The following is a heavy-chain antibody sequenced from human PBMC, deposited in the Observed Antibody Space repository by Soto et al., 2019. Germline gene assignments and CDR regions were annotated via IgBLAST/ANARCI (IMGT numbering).Heavy chain of an antibody. CDR2: INHLETT. V-gene: IGHV4-30-2*01. J-gene: IGHJ4*02. D-gene: IGHD3-10*01. CDR1: GASITYGAYS. Sequence: SETLSLTCTVPGASITYGAYSWSWIRQTPGKGLEWIGYINHLETTFYNPSFESRLTLSIDRTKNQFSLNLKSMSAADRAMYFCARGGGFDSFDYWGQGILVTVSS. CDR3: ARGGGFDSFDY.